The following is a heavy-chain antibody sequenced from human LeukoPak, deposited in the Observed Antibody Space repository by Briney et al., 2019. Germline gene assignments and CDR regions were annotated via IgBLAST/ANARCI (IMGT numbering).Heavy chain of an antibody. J-gene: IGHJ6*03. CDR2: INPNSGGT. Sequence: VASVKVSCKASGYTFTGYYMHWVRQAPGQGLEWMGWINPNSGGTNYAQKLQGRVTMTTDTSTSTAYMELRSLRSDDTAVYYCARDRSLLWFGELRPYMDVWGKGTTVTISS. CDR3: ARDRSLLWFGELRPYMDV. D-gene: IGHD3-10*01. CDR1: GYTFTGYY. V-gene: IGHV1-2*02.